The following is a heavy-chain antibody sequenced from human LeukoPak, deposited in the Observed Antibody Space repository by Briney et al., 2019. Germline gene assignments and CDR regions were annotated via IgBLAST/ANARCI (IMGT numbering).Heavy chain of an antibody. CDR2: ISAYNGNT. CDR3: ARGSPLAWFGELLAPRYYYYGMDV. D-gene: IGHD3-10*01. V-gene: IGHV1-18*01. CDR1: GYTFTSYG. J-gene: IGHJ6*02. Sequence: ASVKVSCKASGYTFTSYGISWVRQAPGQGLEWMGWISAYNGNTNYAQKLQGRVTVTTDTSTSTAYMELSRLRSDDTAVYYCARGSPLAWFGELLAPRYYYYGMDVWGQGTTVTVSS.